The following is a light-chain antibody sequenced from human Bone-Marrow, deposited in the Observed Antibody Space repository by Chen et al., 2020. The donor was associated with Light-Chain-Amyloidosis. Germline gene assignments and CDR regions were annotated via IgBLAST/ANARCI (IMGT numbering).Light chain of an antibody. CDR3: MQATQVPYT. J-gene: IGKJ2*01. Sequence: EIVMTQTPLSSPVTLGQPSSISCKSSQCLVFSDGNTYLSWLRQRPGQPPRLLIYEISNRFSGVRDRFSGSGAGTDFTLNVSRVEAEDVGVYYCMQATQVPYTFGQGTKLEI. CDR1: QCLVFSDGNTY. V-gene: IGKV2-24*01. CDR2: EIS.